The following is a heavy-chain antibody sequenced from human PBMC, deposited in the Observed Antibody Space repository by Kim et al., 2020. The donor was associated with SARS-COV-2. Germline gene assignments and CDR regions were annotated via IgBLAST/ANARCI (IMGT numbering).Heavy chain of an antibody. CDR3: ARVSSILYYYDSSGYYFDY. CDR1: GGSISSSSYY. D-gene: IGHD3-22*01. Sequence: SETLSLTCTVSGGSISSSSYYWGWIRQPPGKGLEWIGSIYYSGSTYYNPSLKSRVTISVDTSKNQFSLKLSSVTAADTAVYYCARVSSILYYYDSSGYYFDYWGQGTLVTVSS. V-gene: IGHV4-39*07. J-gene: IGHJ4*02. CDR2: IYYSGST.